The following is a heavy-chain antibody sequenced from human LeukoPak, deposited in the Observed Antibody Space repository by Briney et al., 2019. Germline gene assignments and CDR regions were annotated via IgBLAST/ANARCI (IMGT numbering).Heavy chain of an antibody. D-gene: IGHD3-10*01. Sequence: ASVKVSCKVSGYTLTELSMHGVRQAPGKGLEWMGGFDPEDGETIYAQKFQGGVTMTEDTSTDTAYMELSSLRSEDTAVYYCATTPRFSYYQNAFDIWGQGTMVTVSS. CDR1: GYTLTELS. V-gene: IGHV1-24*01. CDR3: ATTPRFSYYQNAFDI. J-gene: IGHJ3*02. CDR2: FDPEDGET.